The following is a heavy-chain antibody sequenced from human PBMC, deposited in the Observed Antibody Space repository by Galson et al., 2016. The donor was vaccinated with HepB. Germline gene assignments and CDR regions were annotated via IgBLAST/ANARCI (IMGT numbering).Heavy chain of an antibody. V-gene: IGHV3-30*03. CDR2: ISHDGSIT. D-gene: IGHD2-21*02. Sequence: SLRLSCATSGFKFSDYPMNWVRQAPGKGLEWVAVISHDGSITYYADSLKGRFTVSRDNSRNTLSLQANSLRPDDTAVYYCARESCGGVCLYFDSRGKGTLVTVSS. CDR3: ARESCGGVCLYFDS. J-gene: IGHJ4*02. CDR1: GFKFSDYP.